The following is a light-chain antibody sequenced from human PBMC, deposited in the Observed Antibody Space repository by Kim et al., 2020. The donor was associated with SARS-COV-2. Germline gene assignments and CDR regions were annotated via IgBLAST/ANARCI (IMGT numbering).Light chain of an antibody. CDR3: QQYNSNSYLT. V-gene: IGKV1-5*03. CDR1: QSISNL. Sequence: SVGDSVTITCRASQSISNLLAWYQQKPGKAPKLLIYKASSLESGVPSRFSGSGSGTEFTLTISSLQPDDFATYYCQQYNSNSYLTFGGGTKVEIK. J-gene: IGKJ4*01. CDR2: KAS.